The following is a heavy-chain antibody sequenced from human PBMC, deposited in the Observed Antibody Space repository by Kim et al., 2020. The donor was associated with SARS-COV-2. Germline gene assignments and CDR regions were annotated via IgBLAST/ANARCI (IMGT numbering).Heavy chain of an antibody. Sequence: GGSLRLSCAASGFTFSSYWMSWVRQAPGKGLEWVANIKQDGSEKYYVDSVKGRFTISRDNAKNSLYLQMNSLRAEDTAVYYCARDVGYCSSTSCSIDAFDIWGQGTMVTVSS. CDR1: GFTFSSYW. CDR3: ARDVGYCSSTSCSIDAFDI. D-gene: IGHD2-2*01. CDR2: IKQDGSEK. V-gene: IGHV3-7*03. J-gene: IGHJ3*02.